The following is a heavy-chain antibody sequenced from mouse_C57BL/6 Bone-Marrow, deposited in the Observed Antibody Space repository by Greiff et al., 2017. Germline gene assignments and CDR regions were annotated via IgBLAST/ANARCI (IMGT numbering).Heavy chain of an antibody. CDR1: GYTFTSYW. CDR3: ARESYYYVFAE. CDR2: IHPNSGST. V-gene: IGHV1-64*01. D-gene: IGHD1-1*01. Sequence: VQLQQSGAELVKPGASVKLSCKASGYTFTSYWMHWVKQRPGQGLEWIGMIHPNSGSTNYNEKFKSKATLTVDKSSSTAYMQLSSLTSEDSAVYYCARESYYYVFAEWGQGTLVTVSA. J-gene: IGHJ3*01.